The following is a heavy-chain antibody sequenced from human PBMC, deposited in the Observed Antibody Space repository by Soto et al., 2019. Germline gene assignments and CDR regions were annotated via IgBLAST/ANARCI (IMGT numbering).Heavy chain of an antibody. CDR1: GFTFSSYS. V-gene: IGHV3-48*02. CDR3: ARDSERLQRPMLDY. Sequence: PGGSLRLSCAASGFTFSSYSMNWVRQAPGKGLEWVSYISSSSSTIYYADSVKGRFTISRDNAKNSLYLQMNSLRDEDTAVYYCARDSERLQRPMLDYWGQGTLVTVSS. J-gene: IGHJ4*02. D-gene: IGHD6-25*01. CDR2: ISSSSSTI.